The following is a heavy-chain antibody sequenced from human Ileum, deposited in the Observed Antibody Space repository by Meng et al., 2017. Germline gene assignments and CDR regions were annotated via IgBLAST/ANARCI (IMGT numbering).Heavy chain of an antibody. V-gene: IGHV1-69*05. D-gene: IGHD4-17*01. J-gene: IGHJ4*02. Sequence: FDTADFAQRFQGRVTITTDESASTVYMELSSLRSEDTAVYYCARETPLPYGDYYGLFDYWGQGTLVTVAS. CDR3: ARETPLPYGDYYGLFDY. CDR2: FDTA.